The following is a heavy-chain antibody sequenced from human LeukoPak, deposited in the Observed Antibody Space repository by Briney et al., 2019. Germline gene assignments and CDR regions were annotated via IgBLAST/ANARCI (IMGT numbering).Heavy chain of an antibody. V-gene: IGHV4-4*07. Sequence: SETLSLTCSVCGGSISGYYWSWIRQPAGKGLEWIGRIYSSGSTNYNPSLKSRVTMPVDTSKKQSSLKLSSVTAADTALYYCARDYDYWGQGTLVTVSS. CDR2: IYSSGST. J-gene: IGHJ4*02. CDR3: ARDYDY. CDR1: GGSISGYY.